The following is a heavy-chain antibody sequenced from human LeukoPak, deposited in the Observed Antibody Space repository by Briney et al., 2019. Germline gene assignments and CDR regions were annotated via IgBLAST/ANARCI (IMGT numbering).Heavy chain of an antibody. Sequence: ASVKVSCKASGYTFTSYGISWVRQAPGQGLEWMGWISAYNGNINYAQKLQGRVTMTTDTSTSTAYMELRSLRSDDTAVYYCAREDSSGYHGVFDYWGQGTLVTVSS. CDR3: AREDSSGYHGVFDY. CDR2: ISAYNGNI. CDR1: GYTFTSYG. D-gene: IGHD3-22*01. J-gene: IGHJ4*02. V-gene: IGHV1-18*01.